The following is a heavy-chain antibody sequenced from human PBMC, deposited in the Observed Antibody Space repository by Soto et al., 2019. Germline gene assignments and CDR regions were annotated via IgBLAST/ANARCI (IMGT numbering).Heavy chain of an antibody. Sequence: PSETLSLTCTVSGGTINIYYGSWIRQPPGKGLDWIGYIYYSGSTNYNPSLKSRVTISVDTSKNQFSLRLSSVTAADTAVYYCASINVFWSGPGSYYYYDMDVWVNGSTVTVS. CDR3: ASINVFWSGPGSYYYYDMDV. J-gene: IGHJ6*03. D-gene: IGHD3-3*01. V-gene: IGHV4-59*01. CDR1: GGTINIYY. CDR2: IYYSGST.